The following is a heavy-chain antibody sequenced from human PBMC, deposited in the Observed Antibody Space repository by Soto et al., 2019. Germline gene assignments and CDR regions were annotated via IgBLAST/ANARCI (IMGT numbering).Heavy chain of an antibody. CDR1: GYSFTSYW. J-gene: IGHJ6*03. V-gene: IGHV5-51*01. CDR3: ARQGYSNPYYYYYYMDV. Sequence: GESLKISCKGSGYSFTSYWIGWVRQMPGKGLEWMGIIYPGDSDTRYSPSFQGQVTISADKSISTAYLQWSSLKASDTAMYYCARQGYSNPYYYYYYMDVWGKGTTVTVSS. D-gene: IGHD4-4*01. CDR2: IYPGDSDT.